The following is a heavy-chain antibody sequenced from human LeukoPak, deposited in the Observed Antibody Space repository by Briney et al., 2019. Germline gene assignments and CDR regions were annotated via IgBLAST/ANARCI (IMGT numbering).Heavy chain of an antibody. D-gene: IGHD6-19*01. V-gene: IGHV1-18*01. CDR3: ARDQGSSGWGADFDY. J-gene: IGHJ4*02. CDR1: GYTFTSYG. Sequence: ASVKVSCKASGYTFTSYGISWVRQAPEQGLEWMGWISAYNGNTNYAQKLQGRVTMTTDTSTSTAYMELRSLRSDDTAVYYCARDQGSSGWGADFDYWGQGTLVTVSS. CDR2: ISAYNGNT.